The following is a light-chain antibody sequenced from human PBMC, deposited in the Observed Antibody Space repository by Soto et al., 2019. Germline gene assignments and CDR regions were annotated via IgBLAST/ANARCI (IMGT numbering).Light chain of an antibody. J-gene: IGKJ2*01. CDR3: QQCNAWPRT. CDR2: GAV. CDR1: QSVGGD. V-gene: IGKV3-15*01. Sequence: EVVMTQSPVTLSVSPGERATLSCRASQSVGGDLAWYQQTPGQTPRLLIYGAVTRATGVPARFSGAGSGTDFTLTVDSLQSEDVAIYYCQQCNAWPRTFGQGTKLEI.